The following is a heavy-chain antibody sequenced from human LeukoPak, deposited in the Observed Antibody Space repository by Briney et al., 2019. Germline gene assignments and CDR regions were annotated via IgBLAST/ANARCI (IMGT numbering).Heavy chain of an antibody. V-gene: IGHV4-34*01. CDR3: AREDSGLPDY. CDR1: GGSFSGYY. CDR2: INHSGST. D-gene: IGHD2-8*01. Sequence: SETLSLTCAVYGGSFSGYYWSWIRRPPGKGLEWIGEINHSGSTNYNPSLKSRVTISVDTSKNQFSLKLSSVTAADTAVYYCAREDSGLPDYWGQGTLVTVSS. J-gene: IGHJ4*02.